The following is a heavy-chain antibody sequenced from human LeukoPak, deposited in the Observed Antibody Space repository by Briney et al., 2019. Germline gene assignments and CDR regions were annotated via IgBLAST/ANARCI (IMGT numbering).Heavy chain of an antibody. J-gene: IGHJ4*02. Sequence: GGSLRLSCTASAFTFGDYAMSWFRQTPGKGLEWVGFIRSKAYGGTTEYAASVKGRFTISRDDSKSIAYLQMNSLKTEDTAVYYCTSRRRSYPAVDYWGQGTLVTVSS. CDR1: AFTFGDYA. V-gene: IGHV3-49*03. D-gene: IGHD1-26*01. CDR2: IRSKAYGGTT. CDR3: TSRRRSYPAVDY.